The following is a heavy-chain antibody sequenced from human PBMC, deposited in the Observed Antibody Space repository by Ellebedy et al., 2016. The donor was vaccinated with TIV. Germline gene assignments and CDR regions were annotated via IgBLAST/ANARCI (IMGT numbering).Heavy chain of an antibody. CDR2: IYPGDSDI. CDR3: SLRGSRYGTFNY. V-gene: IGHV5-51*01. Sequence: GESLKISCKGSGYTFTNYCNGWVRQIPGNGLEWMGIIYPGDSDITYSAPFEGQVTISADKSISTGYLHWSSLKASDTAMYYCSLRGSRYGTFNYWGQGTLVTVSS. CDR1: GYTFTNYC. D-gene: IGHD5-18*01. J-gene: IGHJ4*02.